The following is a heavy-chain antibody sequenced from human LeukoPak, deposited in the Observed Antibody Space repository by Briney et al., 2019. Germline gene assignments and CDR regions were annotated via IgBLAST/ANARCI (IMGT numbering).Heavy chain of an antibody. D-gene: IGHD4-23*01. CDR2: IIPIFGTA. CDR1: GGTFSSYA. J-gene: IGHJ4*02. Sequence: SVKVSCKASGGTFSSYAISWVRQAPGQGLEWMGGIIPIFGTANYAQKFQGRVTITADESTSTAYMELSSLRSEDTAVYYCARQGYGGNPQGAADYWGQGTLVTVSS. CDR3: ARQGYGGNPQGAADY. V-gene: IGHV1-69*13.